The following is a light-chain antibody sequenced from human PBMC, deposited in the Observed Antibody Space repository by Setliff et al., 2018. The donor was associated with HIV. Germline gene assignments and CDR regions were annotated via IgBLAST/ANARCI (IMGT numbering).Light chain of an antibody. V-gene: IGLV2-11*01. CDR3: WSYAGSSWV. Sequence: QSALAQPASVSGSPGQSITISCTGTSSDVGGYGYVSWYQQHPGKVPKLMIYDVTNRPSGVPDRFSGSKSGNTASLTISGLQADDEADYYCWSYAGSSWVFGTGTKV. CDR1: SSDVGGYGY. CDR2: DVT. J-gene: IGLJ1*01.